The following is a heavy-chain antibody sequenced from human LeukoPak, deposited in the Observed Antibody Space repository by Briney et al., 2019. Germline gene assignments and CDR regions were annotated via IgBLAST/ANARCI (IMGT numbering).Heavy chain of an antibody. V-gene: IGHV4-39*07. Sequence: SETLSLTCTVSGGSLSSSGYYWGWIRQPPGKGLEWLGSMYYSGSTYHNPSLKSRVTISVDTSKNQFSLKLSSVTAADTAVYYCARVYNWNSSGLGAPRDWGRGTLVTVSS. CDR1: GGSLSSSGYY. CDR3: ARVYNWNSSGLGAPRD. CDR2: MYYSGST. J-gene: IGHJ4*02. D-gene: IGHD1-7*01.